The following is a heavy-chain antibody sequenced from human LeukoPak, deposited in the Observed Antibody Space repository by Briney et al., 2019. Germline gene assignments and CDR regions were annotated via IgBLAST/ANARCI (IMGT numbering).Heavy chain of an antibody. CDR3: ARDSQDYGDFHFDY. D-gene: IGHD4-17*01. J-gene: IGHJ4*02. Sequence: GGSLRLSCAASGFTFSSYEMNWVRQAPGKGLNWVSYISSSGSTIYYADSVKGRFTISRDNAENSLYLQMNSLRAEDTAVYYCARDSQDYGDFHFDYWGQGTLVTVSS. CDR1: GFTFSSYE. V-gene: IGHV3-48*03. CDR2: ISSSGSTI.